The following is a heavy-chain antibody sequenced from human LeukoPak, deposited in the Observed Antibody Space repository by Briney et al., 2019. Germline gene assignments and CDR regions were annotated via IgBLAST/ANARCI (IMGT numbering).Heavy chain of an antibody. J-gene: IGHJ3*02. CDR3: ARRSFINYYGSGSYYNERYAFDI. CDR2: IIPIFGTA. CDR1: GGTFSSYA. V-gene: IGHV1-69*05. D-gene: IGHD3-10*01. Sequence: SVKVSCKASGGTFSSYAISWVRQAPGQGLEWMGGIIPIFGTANYAQKFQGRVTITTDESTSTAYMELSSLRSEDTAVYYCARRSFINYYGSGSYYNERYAFDIWGQGTMVTVSS.